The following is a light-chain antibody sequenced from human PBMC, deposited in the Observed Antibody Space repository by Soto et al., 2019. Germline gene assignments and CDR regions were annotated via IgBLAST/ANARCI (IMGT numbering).Light chain of an antibody. J-gene: IGKJ1*01. CDR2: GAS. Sequence: EILMTQSQATLSVSPGERATLSCRASQSVDSNLAWYQQKPGQAPRLLIYGASTRATGISARFSGSGSGTEFTLTISSLQSEDFGVYYCQQYNNWWTFGQGTKVDIK. V-gene: IGKV3-15*01. CDR3: QQYNNWWT. CDR1: QSVDSN.